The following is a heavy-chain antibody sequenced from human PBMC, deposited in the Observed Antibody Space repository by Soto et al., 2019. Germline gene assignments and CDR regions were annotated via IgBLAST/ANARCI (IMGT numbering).Heavy chain of an antibody. V-gene: IGHV4-39*02. CDR2: SCNSGST. CDR1: GDSVSSSNYF. Sequence: QLQLQESGPGLVKPSETLSLTCSVSGDSVSSSNYFWDWIRQPQGKGLEGIGNSCNSGSTFYNPSLKKRVTISVDASKHHFSSARHSVNAADTAVFCWARKRIGRSGFDSWGQGALVSVSS. J-gene: IGHJ4*02. D-gene: IGHD3-16*01. CDR3: ARKRIGRSGFDS.